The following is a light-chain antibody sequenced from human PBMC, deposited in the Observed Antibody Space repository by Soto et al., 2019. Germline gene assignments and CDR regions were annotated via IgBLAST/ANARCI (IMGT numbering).Light chain of an antibody. Sequence: DIQMTQSPSSLSASVGDRVTITCRASQTISSFLNWYRQKPGKAPKLLIYGASSLQSGVPSRFSGSGSGTDFTLTISSLQIEDFATYYCQQSYSTPRTFGQGTKLEIK. CDR1: QTISSF. J-gene: IGKJ2*01. CDR2: GAS. V-gene: IGKV1-39*01. CDR3: QQSYSTPRT.